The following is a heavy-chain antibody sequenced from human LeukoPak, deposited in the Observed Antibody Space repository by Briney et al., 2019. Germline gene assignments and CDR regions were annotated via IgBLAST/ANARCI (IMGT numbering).Heavy chain of an antibody. V-gene: IGHV3-30*18. D-gene: IGHD1-26*01. CDR3: TKPQYSGNYWPFVY. J-gene: IGHJ4*02. CDR2: VSYDDSNK. CDR1: GFTFSTYD. Sequence: GRSLRLSCAASGFTFSTYDMHWVRQAPGKGLEWVATVSYDDSNKYYVDSVRGRFTISRDNSRNTLYLQMNSLRREDTAVYYCTKPQYSGNYWPFVYWGQGALVTVSS.